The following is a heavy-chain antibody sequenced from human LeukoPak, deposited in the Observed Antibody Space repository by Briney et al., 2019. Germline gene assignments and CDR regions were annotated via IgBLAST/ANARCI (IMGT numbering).Heavy chain of an antibody. CDR1: GYTFNSYA. CDR2: ISSYNGDT. D-gene: IGHD3-22*01. CDR3: ARALYSDSSGYYPGLDH. J-gene: IGHJ4*02. Sequence: GASVKVSCKASGYTFNSYAFSWVRQAPGQGLEWVGWISSYNGDTNYARRFQGRVTMTTDTSTKTSHMELRNLGSDDTAVYYCARALYSDSSGYYPGLDHWGQGTLVTVSS. V-gene: IGHV1-18*01.